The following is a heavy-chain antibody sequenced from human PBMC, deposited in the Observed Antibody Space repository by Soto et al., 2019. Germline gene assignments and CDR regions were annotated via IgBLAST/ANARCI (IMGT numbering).Heavy chain of an antibody. J-gene: IGHJ4*02. CDR3: ARDALGLLDY. CDR2: YSGGST. V-gene: IGHV3-53*05. Sequence: YSGGSTYYADSVKGRFTISRDNSKNTLYLQMNSLRAEDTAVYYCARDALGLLDYWGQGTLVTVSS. D-gene: IGHD3-22*01.